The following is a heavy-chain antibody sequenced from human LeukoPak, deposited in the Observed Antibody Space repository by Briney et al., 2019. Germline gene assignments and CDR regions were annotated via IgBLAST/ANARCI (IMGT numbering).Heavy chain of an antibody. CDR2: ISGSGGST. D-gene: IGHD3-9*01. CDR3: AKAFGIRKDVLRYFDWLLLTSYFDY. Sequence: QPGGSLRLSCAASGFTFSSFAMSWVRQAPGKGLEWVSAISGSGGSTYYADSVKGRFTISRDNSKNTLYLQMNSLRAEDTAVYYCAKAFGIRKDVLRYFDWLLLTSYFDYWGQGTLVTVSS. V-gene: IGHV3-23*01. CDR1: GFTFSSFA. J-gene: IGHJ4*02.